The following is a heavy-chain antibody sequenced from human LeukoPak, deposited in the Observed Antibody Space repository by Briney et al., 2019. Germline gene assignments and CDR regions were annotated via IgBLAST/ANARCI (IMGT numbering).Heavy chain of an antibody. CDR3: AKDMFYHDSSGYYGY. D-gene: IGHD3-22*01. Sequence: GGSLRLSCAASGFTFSSYAMSWVRQAPGKGLEWVSAISGSGGSTYYADSVKGRFTISRDNSKNTLYLQMNSLRAEDTAVYYCAKDMFYHDSSGYYGYWGQGTLVTVSS. V-gene: IGHV3-23*01. CDR2: ISGSGGST. CDR1: GFTFSSYA. J-gene: IGHJ4*02.